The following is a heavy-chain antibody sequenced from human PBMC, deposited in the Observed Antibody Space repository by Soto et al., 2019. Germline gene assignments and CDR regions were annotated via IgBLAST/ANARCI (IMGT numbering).Heavy chain of an antibody. CDR1: GGSIRSGSYF. CDR2: IYLSGST. D-gene: IGHD3-16*01. CDR3: ARVAELWGDAFDI. Sequence: PSETLSLTCSVSGGSIRSGSYFWSWIRQHPGKGLEWIGYIYLSGSTYYNPSLKSQFTMSLDTSKNHFSLMLTSVTAADTAIYYCARVAELWGDAFDIWGQGTMVTVSS. J-gene: IGHJ3*02. V-gene: IGHV4-31*01.